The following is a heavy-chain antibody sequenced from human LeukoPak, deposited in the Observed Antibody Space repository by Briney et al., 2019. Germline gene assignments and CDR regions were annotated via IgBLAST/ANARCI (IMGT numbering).Heavy chain of an antibody. J-gene: IGHJ2*01. Sequence: GGSLRLSCAASGFTFSRYAMSWVRQAPGKGLEWVSSISDSGGNTYYADSVKGRFTISRDSSKNTLFLHMNTLRAEDTAIYYCAKDRTAGASYWYFDLWGRGTLVTVSS. V-gene: IGHV3-23*01. CDR3: AKDRTAGASYWYFDL. D-gene: IGHD1-26*01. CDR2: ISDSGGNT. CDR1: GFTFSRYA.